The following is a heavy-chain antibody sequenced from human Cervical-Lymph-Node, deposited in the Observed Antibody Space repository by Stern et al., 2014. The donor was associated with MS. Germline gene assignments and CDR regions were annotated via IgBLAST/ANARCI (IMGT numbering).Heavy chain of an antibody. Sequence: VQLVESGGGVVQPGRSLRLSCAASGFTFSSYGMHWVRQAPGKGLEWVAVILYDGSNKYYADSVKGRFTISRDNSKNTLDLVTNSLRAEDTAVYYCARSYNWNYSHFDYWGQGTLVTVSS. V-gene: IGHV3-33*01. CDR3: ARSYNWNYSHFDY. CDR2: ILYDGSNK. D-gene: IGHD1-7*01. J-gene: IGHJ4*02. CDR1: GFTFSSYG.